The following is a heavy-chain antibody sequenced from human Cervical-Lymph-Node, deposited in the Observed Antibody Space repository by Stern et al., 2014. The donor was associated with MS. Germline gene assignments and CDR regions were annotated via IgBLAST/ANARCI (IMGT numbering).Heavy chain of an antibody. J-gene: IGHJ6*02. CDR1: GCTFSSYA. D-gene: IGHD6-6*01. Sequence: EVQLVESGGGVVQPGGSLRLSCSASGCTFSSYAMHWVRQAPGKGLEYVSAISSNGGSTYYAHTVKGRFTISRDNSKNTLYLQMSSLRAEDTAVYYCVKDHSSSSTQSLDYYYYGMDVWGQGTTVTVSS. CDR3: VKDHSSSSTQSLDYYYYGMDV. V-gene: IGHV3-64D*06. CDR2: ISSNGGST.